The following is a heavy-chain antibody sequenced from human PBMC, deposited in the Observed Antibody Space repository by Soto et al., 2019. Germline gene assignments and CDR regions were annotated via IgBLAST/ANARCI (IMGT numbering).Heavy chain of an antibody. D-gene: IGHD4-17*01. J-gene: IGHJ4*02. V-gene: IGHV3-21*01. CDR2: ISSSSSYI. CDR1: GFTFSSYS. Sequence: GSLRLSCAASGFTFSSYSMNWVRQAPGKGLEWVSSISSSSSYIYYADSVKGRFTISRDNAKNSLYLQMNSLRAEDTAVYYCARVGPGMTTVTTYYFDYWGQGTLVTVSS. CDR3: ARVGPGMTTVTTYYFDY.